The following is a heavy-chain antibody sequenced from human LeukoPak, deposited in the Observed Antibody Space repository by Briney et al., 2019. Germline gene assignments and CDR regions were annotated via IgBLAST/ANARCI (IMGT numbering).Heavy chain of an antibody. V-gene: IGHV4-59*01. J-gene: IGHJ4*02. Sequence: SETLSLTCTVSGGSIGTYYWSWIRQPPGKGLEWIGYIYFSGTTNYNPFLKSRVTISVDTSKNHFSLKLNSVTAADTAVYYCARTQYSGSYYGYFDYWGQGTLVTVSS. D-gene: IGHD1-26*01. CDR2: IYFSGTT. CDR1: GGSIGTYY. CDR3: ARTQYSGSYYGYFDY.